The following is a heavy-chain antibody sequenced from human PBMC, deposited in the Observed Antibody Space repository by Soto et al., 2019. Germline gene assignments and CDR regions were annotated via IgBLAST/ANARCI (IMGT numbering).Heavy chain of an antibody. D-gene: IGHD3-10*02. CDR3: ARMREYVRVRVSGSPIRSYFDY. Sequence: QVTLKESGPVLVKPTETLTLTCTVSGFSLSNARMGVSWIRQPPGKALEWLAHIFSNDEKSYSTSLKSRLTISKDTSKSQVVLTMTNMHPVDTATYYCARMREYVRVRVSGSPIRSYFDYWGQGTLVTVSS. CDR1: GFSLSNARMG. J-gene: IGHJ4*02. V-gene: IGHV2-26*01. CDR2: IFSNDEK.